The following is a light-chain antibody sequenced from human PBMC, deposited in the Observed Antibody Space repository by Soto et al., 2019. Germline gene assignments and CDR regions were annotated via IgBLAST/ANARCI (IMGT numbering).Light chain of an antibody. CDR1: QTISSY. J-gene: IGKJ1*01. CDR3: QQSYSNTRT. V-gene: IGKV1-39*01. Sequence: DIQMTQSPSSLSASVGDRVTITCRASQTISSYLNWYQQKPGKAPKLLIYAASSMQSGVPSRFSGSGSGTDLTLTISSLQPEDFATYYCQQSYSNTRTFGQGTKVEIK. CDR2: AAS.